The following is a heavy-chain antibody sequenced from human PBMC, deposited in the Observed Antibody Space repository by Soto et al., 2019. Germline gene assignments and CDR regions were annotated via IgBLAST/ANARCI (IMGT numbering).Heavy chain of an antibody. CDR1: GFTFSSYA. V-gene: IGHV3-30-3*01. CDR3: ARCIQGDYYYGMDV. Sequence: GGSLRLSCAASGFTFSSYAMHWVRQAPGKGLEWVAVISYDGSNKYYADSVKGRFTISRDNSKNTLYLQMNSLRAEDTAVYYCARCIQGDYYYGMDVWGQGTTVTVSS. D-gene: IGHD5-18*01. CDR2: ISYDGSNK. J-gene: IGHJ6*02.